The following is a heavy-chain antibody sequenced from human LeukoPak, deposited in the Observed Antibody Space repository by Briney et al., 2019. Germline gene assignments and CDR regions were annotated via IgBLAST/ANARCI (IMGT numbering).Heavy chain of an antibody. J-gene: IGHJ4*02. Sequence: GGSQRLSCAASGFTFSSYAMSWVRQAPGKGLEWVSAISGSGGSTYYADSVKGRFTISRDNSKNTLFLQMSTLRVEDTAVYYCAGGEHSYGPVDVWGQGTLVTVSS. V-gene: IGHV3-23*01. CDR1: GFTFSSYA. CDR3: AGGEHSYGPVDV. CDR2: ISGSGGST. D-gene: IGHD5-18*01.